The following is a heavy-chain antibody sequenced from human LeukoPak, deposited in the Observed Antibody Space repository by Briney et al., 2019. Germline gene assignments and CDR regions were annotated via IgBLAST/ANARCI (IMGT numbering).Heavy chain of an antibody. CDR3: ARVATTVTPHYYYYYMDV. D-gene: IGHD4-11*01. J-gene: IGHJ6*03. CDR1: GGSISSGGYY. Sequence: SQTLSLTCTVSGGSISSGGYYWSWIRQPPGKGLEWIGYIYHSGSTYYNPSLKSRVTISVDTSKNQFSLKLSSVTAADTAVYYCARVATTVTPHYYYYYMDVWGKGTTVTVSS. CDR2: IYHSGST. V-gene: IGHV4-30-2*01.